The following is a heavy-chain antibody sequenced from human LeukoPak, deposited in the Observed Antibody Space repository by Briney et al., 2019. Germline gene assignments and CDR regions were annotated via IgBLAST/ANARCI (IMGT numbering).Heavy chain of an antibody. V-gene: IGHV6-1*01. CDR1: GDSVSSNSAA. CDR3: ARASHPLVVVAAIDI. J-gene: IGHJ3*02. D-gene: IGHD2-15*01. CDR2: TYYRSKWFN. Sequence: PSQTLSLTCAISGDSVSSNSAAWDWIRQSPARGLEWLGRTYYRSKWFNDYAISVKSRITINPDTSKNQFSLQLNSVTPEDTAVYYCARASHPLVVVAAIDIWGQGTMVTVSS.